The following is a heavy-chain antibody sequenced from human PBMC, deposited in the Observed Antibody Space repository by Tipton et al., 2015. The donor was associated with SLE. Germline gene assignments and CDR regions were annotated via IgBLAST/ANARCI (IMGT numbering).Heavy chain of an antibody. J-gene: IGHJ4*02. D-gene: IGHD3-10*01. CDR1: GFTFSAYW. CDR3: TSQLYFAGFES. CDR2: INPDGSQR. V-gene: IGHV3-7*05. Sequence: SLRLSCAASGFTFSAYWMNWVRQAPGKGLEWVGYINPDGSQRYYIDSVKGRFTISRDNAKNSLFLQMNSLRAEDTAVYYCTSQLYFAGFESWGQGTLVSVSS.